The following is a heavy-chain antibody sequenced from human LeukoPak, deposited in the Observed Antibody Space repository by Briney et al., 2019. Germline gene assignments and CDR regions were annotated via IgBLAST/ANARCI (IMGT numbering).Heavy chain of an antibody. CDR2: INPNSGGT. CDR1: GYTFTGYY. Sequence: ASVKVSCKASGYTFTGYYMHWVRQAPGQGLEWMGWINPNSGGTNYAQKFQGRVTMTRDTSISTAYMELSRLRSDDTAVYYCARAPDIVVVVAATPVSDYWGQGTLVTVSS. CDR3: ARAPDIVVVVAATPVSDY. D-gene: IGHD2-15*01. V-gene: IGHV1-2*02. J-gene: IGHJ4*02.